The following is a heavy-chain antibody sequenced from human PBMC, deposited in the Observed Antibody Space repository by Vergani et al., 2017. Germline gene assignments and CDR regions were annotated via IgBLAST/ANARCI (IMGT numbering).Heavy chain of an antibody. Sequence: QLQLQESGSGLVKPSQTLSLTCTVSGGSISSYYWSWIRQPPGKGLEWIGYIYYSGSTNYNPSLKSRVTISVDTSKNQFSLKLSSVTAADTAVYYCAGLVDTAMSFDYWGQGTLVTVSS. CDR2: IYYSGST. CDR1: GGSISSYY. J-gene: IGHJ4*02. V-gene: IGHV4-59*01. D-gene: IGHD5-18*01. CDR3: AGLVDTAMSFDY.